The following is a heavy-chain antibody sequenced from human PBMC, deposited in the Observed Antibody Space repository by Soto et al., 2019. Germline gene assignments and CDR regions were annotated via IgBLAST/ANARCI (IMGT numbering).Heavy chain of an antibody. D-gene: IGHD3-22*01. J-gene: IGHJ4*02. CDR1: GFTFSSYG. Sequence: GESLKISCAASGFTFSSYGMHWVRQAPGKGLEWVAVIWYDGSNKYYADSVKGRFTISRDNSKNTLYLQMNSLRAEDTAVYYCARESVSYYYDSSGYSTPDYWGQGTLVTVSS. CDR2: IWYDGSNK. V-gene: IGHV3-33*01. CDR3: ARESVSYYYDSSGYSTPDY.